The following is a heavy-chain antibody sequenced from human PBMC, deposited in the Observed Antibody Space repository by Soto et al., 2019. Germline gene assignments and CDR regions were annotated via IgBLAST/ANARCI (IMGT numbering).Heavy chain of an antibody. CDR2: INAYKDNT. CDR1: GYSFSTYE. Sequence: GASVKVSCKASGYSFSTYEINWLRQAPGQRLEWMGWINAYKDNTKYSQKFQGRVTMTRDTSTSTAYMELSSLRSEDTAVYYCARGVAGPLHWFDPWGQGTLVTVSS. J-gene: IGHJ5*02. D-gene: IGHD6-19*01. V-gene: IGHV1-18*01. CDR3: ARGVAGPLHWFDP.